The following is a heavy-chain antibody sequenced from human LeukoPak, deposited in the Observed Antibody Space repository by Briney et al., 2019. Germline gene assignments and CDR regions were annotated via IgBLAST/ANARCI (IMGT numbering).Heavy chain of an antibody. CDR3: ARVQIFSDFASFDY. CDR1: GFTFSSYW. CDR2: IKQDGSEK. D-gene: IGHD2-21*02. V-gene: IGHV3-7*01. J-gene: IGHJ4*02. Sequence: GGSLRLSCAASGFTFSSYWMSWVRQAPGKGLEWVANIKQDGSEKYYVDSVKGRFTISRDNAKNSLYLQMNSLRAEDTAVYYCARVQIFSDFASFDYWGQGTLVTVSS.